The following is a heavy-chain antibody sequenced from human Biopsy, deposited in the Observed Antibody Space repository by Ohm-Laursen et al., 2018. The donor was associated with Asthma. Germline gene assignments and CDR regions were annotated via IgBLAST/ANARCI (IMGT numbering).Heavy chain of an antibody. J-gene: IGHJ1*01. V-gene: IGHV3-23*01. CDR3: ARTFHFWSPYHAEHYQL. CDR2: ISGSGRSA. D-gene: IGHD3-3*02. CDR1: GFNFTTYA. Sequence: GSLRLSCAASGFNFTTYAIAWIRQAPGRGLEWISAISGSGRSAYYADSVKGQFTISRDNAKNTVYLQMNSLRAEDTAVYYCARTFHFWSPYHAEHYQLWGQGTLVTVSS.